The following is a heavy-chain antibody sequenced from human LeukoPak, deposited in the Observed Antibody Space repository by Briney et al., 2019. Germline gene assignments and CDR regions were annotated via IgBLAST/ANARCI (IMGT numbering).Heavy chain of an antibody. Sequence: PGGSLRLSCAASGFTFSSYAMHWVRQAPGKRLEWVAVISYDGSNKYYADSVKGRFTISRDNSKNTLYLQMYSLRAEDTAVYYCARDLIYDYWGQGTLVTVSS. CDR1: GFTFSSYA. CDR2: ISYDGSNK. V-gene: IGHV3-30*04. CDR3: ARDLIYDY. J-gene: IGHJ4*02. D-gene: IGHD2-8*01.